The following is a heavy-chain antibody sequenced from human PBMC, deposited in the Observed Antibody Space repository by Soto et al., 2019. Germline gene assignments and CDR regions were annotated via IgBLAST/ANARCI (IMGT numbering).Heavy chain of an antibody. CDR3: ARGELRFWFDP. J-gene: IGHJ5*02. CDR1: GGSISSYY. D-gene: IGHD1-26*01. CDR2: IYYSGST. Sequence: TLSLTCTVSGGSISSYYWSWIRQHPGKGLEWIGYIYYSGSTYYNPSLKSRVTISVDTSKNQFSLKLSSVTAADTAVYYCARGELRFWFDPWGQGTLVTVSS. V-gene: IGHV4-31*03.